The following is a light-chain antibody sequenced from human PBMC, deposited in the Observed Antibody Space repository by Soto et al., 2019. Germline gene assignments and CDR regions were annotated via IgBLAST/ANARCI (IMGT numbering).Light chain of an antibody. CDR3: QQYNSYSIT. V-gene: IGKV3-15*01. Sequence: IVMTQSPATLSVSPWERATLSCRASQSVRSNLAWYQQKPGQAPRLLIYGASTRATDIPARFSGSGSGTDFTLTISSLQPDDFATYYCQQYNSYSITFGQGTRLEIK. CDR1: QSVRSN. CDR2: GAS. J-gene: IGKJ5*01.